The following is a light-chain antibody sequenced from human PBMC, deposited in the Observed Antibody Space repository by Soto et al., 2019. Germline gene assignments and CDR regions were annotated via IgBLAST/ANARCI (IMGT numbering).Light chain of an antibody. V-gene: IGLV2-23*01. CDR1: SSDVGSYNL. CDR3: CSYAGTIYV. J-gene: IGLJ1*01. Sequence: ALTQPASVSGSPGQSITISCTGTSSDVGSYNLVSWYQQHPGKAPKLMIYEGSKRPSGVSNRFSGSKSGNTASLTISGLQAEDEADYYCCSYAGTIYVFGTGTMVTVL. CDR2: EGS.